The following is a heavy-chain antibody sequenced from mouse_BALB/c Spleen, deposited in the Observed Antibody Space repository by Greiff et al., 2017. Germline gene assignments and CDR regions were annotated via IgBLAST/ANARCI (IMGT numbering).Heavy chain of an antibody. J-gene: IGHJ1*01. V-gene: IGHV5-12-1*01. CDR1: GFAFSSYD. CDR3: ARPPPYYYGSSPWYFDV. CDR2: ISSGGGST. D-gene: IGHD1-1*01. Sequence: EVQGVESGGGLVKPGGSLKLSCAASGFAFSSYDMSWVRQTPEKRLEWVAYISSGGGSTYYPDTVKGRFTISRDNAKNTLYLQMSSLKSEDTAMYYCARPPPYYYGSSPWYFDVWGAGTTVTVSS.